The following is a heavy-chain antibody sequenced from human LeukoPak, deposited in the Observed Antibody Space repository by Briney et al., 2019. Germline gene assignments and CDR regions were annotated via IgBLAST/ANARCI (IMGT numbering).Heavy chain of an antibody. CDR2: IYYSGST. Sequence: PSETLSLTCTVSGGSISSYYWSWIRQPPGKGLEWIGYIYYSGSTNYNPSLKSRVTISVDTSKNQFSLKLSSVTAADTAVYYCATLVVTATPDAFDIWGQGTMATVSS. D-gene: IGHD2-21*02. CDR3: ATLVVTATPDAFDI. V-gene: IGHV4-59*01. J-gene: IGHJ3*02. CDR1: GGSISSYY.